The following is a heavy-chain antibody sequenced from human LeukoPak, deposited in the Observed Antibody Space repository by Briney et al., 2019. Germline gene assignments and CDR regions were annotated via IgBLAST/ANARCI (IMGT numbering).Heavy chain of an antibody. V-gene: IGHV3-48*04. CDR3: ASAKNGYYYYMDV. J-gene: IGHJ6*03. CDR2: ISSSGSTI. CDR1: GFTFSSYW. Sequence: PGGSLRLSCAASGFTFSSYWMSWVRQAPGKGLEWVSYISSSGSTIYYADSVKGRFTISRDNAKNSLYLQMNSLRAEDTAVYYCASAKNGYYYYMDVWGKGTTVTVSS. D-gene: IGHD6-25*01.